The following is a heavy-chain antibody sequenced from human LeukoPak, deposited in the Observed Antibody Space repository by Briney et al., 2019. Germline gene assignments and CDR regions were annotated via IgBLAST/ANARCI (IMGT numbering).Heavy chain of an antibody. Sequence: QAGGSLRPSCSTSGFTFSTYWIGWVRQTPGKGLGWVAHINPEESEKNYINSAKGRFTISRDNAKNSLYLQMNSLTDEDTAVYYCVRDKVNGARTGSLFDYWGQGTLVTVSS. D-gene: IGHD2-8*01. CDR1: GFTFSTYW. CDR3: VRDKVNGARTGSLFDY. CDR2: INPEESEK. J-gene: IGHJ4*02. V-gene: IGHV3-7*01.